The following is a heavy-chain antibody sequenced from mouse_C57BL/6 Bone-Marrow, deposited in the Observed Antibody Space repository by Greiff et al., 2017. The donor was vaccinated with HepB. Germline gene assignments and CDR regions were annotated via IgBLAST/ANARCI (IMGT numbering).Heavy chain of an antibody. D-gene: IGHD2-5*01. Sequence: VMLVESGPGLVAPSQSLSITCTVSGFSLTSYAISWVRQPPGKGLEWLGVIWTGGGTNYNSALKSRLSISKDNSKSQVFLKMNSLQTDDTARYYCARKKTPYYSNPYYAMDYWGQGTSVTVSS. V-gene: IGHV2-9-1*01. CDR3: ARKKTPYYSNPYYAMDY. CDR1: GFSLTSYA. CDR2: IWTGGGT. J-gene: IGHJ4*01.